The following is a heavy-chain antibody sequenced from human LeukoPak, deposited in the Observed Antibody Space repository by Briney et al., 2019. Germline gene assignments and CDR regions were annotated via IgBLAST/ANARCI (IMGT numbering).Heavy chain of an antibody. Sequence: GGSLRLSCAASGFTFNPYTMNWVRQAPGKGLEWVSSISSSSYIYYADSVKGRFTISRDNAKNSLYLQMNSLRAEDTAVYYCAREGGRRDFDYWGQGTLVTVSS. CDR2: ISSSSYI. J-gene: IGHJ4*02. CDR1: GFTFNPYT. D-gene: IGHD1-14*01. CDR3: AREGGRRDFDY. V-gene: IGHV3-21*01.